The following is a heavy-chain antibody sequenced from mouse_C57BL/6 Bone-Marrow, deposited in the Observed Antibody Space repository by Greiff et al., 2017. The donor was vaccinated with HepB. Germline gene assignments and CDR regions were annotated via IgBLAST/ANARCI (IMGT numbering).Heavy chain of an antibody. CDR1: GYTFTDYE. CDR3: TRGGITTVVFDY. Sequence: QVHVKQSGAELVRPGASVTLSCKASGYTFTDYEMHWVKQTPVHGLEWIGAIDPETGGTAYNQKFKGKAILTADKSSSTAYMELRSLTSEDSAVYYCTRGGITTVVFDYWGQGTTLTVSS. D-gene: IGHD1-1*01. J-gene: IGHJ2*01. V-gene: IGHV1-15*01. CDR2: IDPETGGT.